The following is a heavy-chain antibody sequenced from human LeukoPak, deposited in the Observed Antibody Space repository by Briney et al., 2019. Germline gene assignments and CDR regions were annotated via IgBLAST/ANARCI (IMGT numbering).Heavy chain of an antibody. V-gene: IGHV3-23*01. CDR2: ISGSSGKT. CDR3: ARHGNYAFDY. J-gene: IGHJ4*02. CDR1: GFTFSSSA. D-gene: IGHD4-17*01. Sequence: GGSLRLSCAASGFTFSSSAMTWVRQAPGKGLEWVSTISGSSGKTYYADSVKGRFTISRDNSKNTLYLQMFSLRAEDTAVYYCARHGNYAFDYWGQGTLVTVSS.